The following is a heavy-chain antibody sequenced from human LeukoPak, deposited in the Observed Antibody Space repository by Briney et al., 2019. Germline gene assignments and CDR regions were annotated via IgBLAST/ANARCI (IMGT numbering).Heavy chain of an antibody. D-gene: IGHD6-6*01. CDR1: GGTFSSYA. J-gene: IGHJ4*02. V-gene: IGHV1-69*05. CDR2: IIPIFGTA. Sequence: SVKASCKASGGTFSSYAISWVRQAPGQGLEWMGRIIPIFGTANYAQKFQGRVTITTDESTSTAYMELSSLRSEDTAVYYCAREVAARPYYFDYWGQGTLVTVSS. CDR3: AREVAARPYYFDY.